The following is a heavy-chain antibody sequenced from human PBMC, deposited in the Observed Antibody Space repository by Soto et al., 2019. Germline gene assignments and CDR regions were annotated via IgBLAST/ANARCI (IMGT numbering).Heavy chain of an antibody. Sequence: QVQLVQSGAEVKKPGASVKVSCKASGYTFTSYGISWVRQAPGQGLEWMGWISAYNGNTNYAQKLQGRVTMTTDTPTRTGYMELRRLRADDTAVYYCAREPSHFAYWGQGTLVTVSS. V-gene: IGHV1-18*01. CDR1: GYTFTSYG. J-gene: IGHJ4*02. CDR2: ISAYNGNT. CDR3: AREPSHFAY.